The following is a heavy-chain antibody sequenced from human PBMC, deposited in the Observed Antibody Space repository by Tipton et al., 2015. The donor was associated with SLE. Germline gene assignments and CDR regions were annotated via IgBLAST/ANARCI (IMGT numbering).Heavy chain of an antibody. J-gene: IGHJ3*01. CDR3: ARVYVLLS. CDR2: IYHSGST. CDR1: GGSFSGYY. Sequence: TLSLTCAVYGGSFSGYYWSWIRQPPGKGLEWIGSIYHSGSTYYNPSLKSRVTISVDTSKNQFSLKLSSVTAADTAVYYCARVYVLLSWGQGTMVTVSS. D-gene: IGHD3-10*01. V-gene: IGHV4-34*01.